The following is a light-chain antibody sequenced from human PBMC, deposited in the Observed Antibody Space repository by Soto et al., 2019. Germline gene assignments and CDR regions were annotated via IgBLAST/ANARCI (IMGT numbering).Light chain of an antibody. J-gene: IGKJ1*01. CDR1: QSVNSRY. CDR2: GAS. Sequence: EIVLTQSPGTLSLSPGERAALSCRASQSVNSRYLAWYQQKPGQAPRLLIYGASSRATGIPDRFSGSGSGTDFTLTISRLEPEDFAVYFCQQYGSSPITFGQGTRWISN. CDR3: QQYGSSPIT. V-gene: IGKV3-20*01.